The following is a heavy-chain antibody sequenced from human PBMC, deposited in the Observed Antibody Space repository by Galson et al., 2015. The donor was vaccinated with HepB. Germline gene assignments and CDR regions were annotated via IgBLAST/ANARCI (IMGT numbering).Heavy chain of an antibody. V-gene: IGHV1-2*02. J-gene: IGHJ6*03. CDR3: ARPGYDYVWGRHYYYYYMDV. Sequence: SVKVSCKASGYTFTGYYMHWVRQAPGQGLEWMGWINPNSGGTNYAQKFQGRVTMTRDTSISTAYMELSRLRSDDTAVYYCARPGYDYVWGRHYYYYYMDVWGKGTTVTVSS. D-gene: IGHD3-16*01. CDR2: INPNSGGT. CDR1: GYTFTGYY.